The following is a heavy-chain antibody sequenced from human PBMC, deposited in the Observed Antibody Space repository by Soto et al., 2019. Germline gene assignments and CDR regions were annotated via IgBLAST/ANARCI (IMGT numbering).Heavy chain of an antibody. CDR3: ASRSSGYYPFDY. J-gene: IGHJ4*02. D-gene: IGHD3-22*01. CDR2: INPSGGST. V-gene: IGHV1-46*01. CDR1: GYTFTSYY. Sequence: ASVKVSCKASGYTFTSYYMHWVRQAPGQGLEWMGIINPSGGSTSYAQKFRGRVTMTRDTSTSTVYMELSSLRSEDTAVYYCASRSSGYYPFDYWGQGTLVTVSS.